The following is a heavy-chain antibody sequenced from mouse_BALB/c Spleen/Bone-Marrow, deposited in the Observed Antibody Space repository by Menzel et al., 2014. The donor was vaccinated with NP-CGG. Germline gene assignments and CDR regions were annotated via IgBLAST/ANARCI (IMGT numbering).Heavy chain of an antibody. J-gene: IGHJ2*01. CDR3: ARSHFYGNFFDY. CDR2: ISTGSTII. D-gene: IGHD2-1*01. V-gene: IGHV5-17*02. Sequence: DVKLVESGGGSVQPGGSRKLSCAASGFTFSSFGMHWVRQAPEKGLEWVAFISTGSTIIYYADTVKGRFTISRDNPNNTLFLQMTSLRSEDTAMYYCARSHFYGNFFDYWGQGTTLTVSS. CDR1: GFTFSSFG.